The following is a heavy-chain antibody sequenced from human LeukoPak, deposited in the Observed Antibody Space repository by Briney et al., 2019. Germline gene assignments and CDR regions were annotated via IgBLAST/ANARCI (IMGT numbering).Heavy chain of an antibody. CDR3: AKDNWGSEGGFDY. J-gene: IGHJ4*02. D-gene: IGHD7-27*01. CDR2: ISGSGGST. V-gene: IGHV3-23*01. Sequence: PGGSLRLSCAASGLTFSSYAMSWVRQAPGKGLEWVSAISGSGGSTYYADSVKGRFTISRDNSKNTLYLQMNSLRAEDTAVYYCAKDNWGSEGGFDYWGQGTLVTVSS. CDR1: GLTFSSYA.